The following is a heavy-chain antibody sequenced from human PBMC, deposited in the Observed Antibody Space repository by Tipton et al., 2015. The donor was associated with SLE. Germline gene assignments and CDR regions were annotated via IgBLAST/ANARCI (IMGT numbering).Heavy chain of an antibody. Sequence: TLSLTCTVSGGSISSYYWSWIRQPPGKGLEWIGYIYTSGSTNYNPSLKSRVTISVDRSKNQFSLKLSSVTAADTAVYYCARNLRGGGFDIWGQGTMVTVSS. V-gene: IGHV4-4*09. J-gene: IGHJ3*02. CDR1: GGSISSYY. CDR2: IYTSGST. D-gene: IGHD3-10*01. CDR3: ARNLRGGGFDI.